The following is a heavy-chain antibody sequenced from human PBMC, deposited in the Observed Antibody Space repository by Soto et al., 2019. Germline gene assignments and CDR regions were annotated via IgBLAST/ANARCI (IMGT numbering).Heavy chain of an antibody. CDR1: GGSISSGAYY. CDR3: VGYGDVVGAY. V-gene: IGHV4-31*03. Sequence: QVQLQESGPGLVKPSQTLSLTCTVSGGSISSGAYYWSWIRQHPGKGLEWLGCFTSTGNTHYNPSLQCGVTISRDTSKNQFSLQLNSVTAADTAVYYCVGYGDVVGAYWGPGTLVTVSS. CDR2: FTSTGNT. D-gene: IGHD2-21*02. J-gene: IGHJ4*01.